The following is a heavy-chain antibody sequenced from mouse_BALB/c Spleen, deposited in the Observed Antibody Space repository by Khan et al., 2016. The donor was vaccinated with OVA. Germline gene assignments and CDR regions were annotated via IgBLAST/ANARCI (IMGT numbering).Heavy chain of an antibody. CDR2: IWGGGTT. CDR3: AKGVWSYYFAVDY. CDR1: GFSLTDYG. J-gene: IGHJ4*01. Sequence: QVQLKHSGPGLVAPSQNLSITCTVSGFSLTDYGVSWIRQPPGKGLEWLGVIWGGGTTYYNSALKSRLSISKDNSKSQVFLKMNSLQTDDTAMYYCAKGVWSYYFAVDYWGQGTSVTVSS. V-gene: IGHV2-6-5*01. D-gene: IGHD2-10*02.